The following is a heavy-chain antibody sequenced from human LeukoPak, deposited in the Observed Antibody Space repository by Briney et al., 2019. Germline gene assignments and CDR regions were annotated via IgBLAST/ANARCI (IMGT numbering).Heavy chain of an antibody. CDR2: ISSSGSTI. CDR1: GFTFSSYE. V-gene: IGHV3-48*03. J-gene: IGHJ4*02. D-gene: IGHD1-26*01. Sequence: SGGSLRLSCAASGFTFSSYEMNWVRQAPGKGLEWVSYISSSGSTIYYADSVKGRFTISRDNSKNTVFLQMNSLRVEDTAIYYCARDRPTGSYYSIDYWGQGIQATVSS. CDR3: ARDRPTGSYYSIDY.